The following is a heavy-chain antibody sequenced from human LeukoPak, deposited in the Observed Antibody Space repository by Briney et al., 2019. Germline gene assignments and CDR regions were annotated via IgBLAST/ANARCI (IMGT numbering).Heavy chain of an antibody. V-gene: IGHV3-13*01. CDR2: IGTAGDT. CDR1: GFTFSSYD. D-gene: IGHD2-2*01. Sequence: GGSLRLSCAASGFTFSSYDMHWVRQATGKGLEWVSAIGTAGDTYYPGSAKGRFTISRENAKNSLYLQMNSLRAGDTAVYYCARGSKVVPAARYWGQGTLVTVSS. CDR3: ARGSKVVPAARY. J-gene: IGHJ4*02.